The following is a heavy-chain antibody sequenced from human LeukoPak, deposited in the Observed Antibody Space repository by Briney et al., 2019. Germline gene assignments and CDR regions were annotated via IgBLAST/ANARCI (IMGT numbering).Heavy chain of an antibody. CDR3: ARRAYSGSYYFDY. CDR1: GYSFTSSW. V-gene: IGHV5-51*01. J-gene: IGHJ4*02. CDR2: IYSGDSDT. Sequence: GESLKISCEGSGYSFTSSWIGWVRQMPGQGLEWMGIIYSGDSDTRYSPSFQGQVTISADKSISTAYLQWSSLKASDTAMYYCARRAYSGSYYFDYWGQGTLVTVSS. D-gene: IGHD1-26*01.